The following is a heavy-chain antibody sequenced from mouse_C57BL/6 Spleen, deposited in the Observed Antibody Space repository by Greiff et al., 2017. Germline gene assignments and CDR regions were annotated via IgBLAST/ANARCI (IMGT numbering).Heavy chain of an antibody. D-gene: IGHD1-1*01. Sequence: QVQLQQPGAELVRPGSSVKLSCKASGYTFTSYWMHWVKQRPIQGLEWIGNIDPSDSETHYNQKFKDKATLTVDKSSSTAYMQLSSLTSEDSAVYYWARNYYGSSPWFAYWGQGTLVTVSA. J-gene: IGHJ3*01. CDR3: ARNYYGSSPWFAY. CDR1: GYTFTSYW. V-gene: IGHV1-52*01. CDR2: IDPSDSET.